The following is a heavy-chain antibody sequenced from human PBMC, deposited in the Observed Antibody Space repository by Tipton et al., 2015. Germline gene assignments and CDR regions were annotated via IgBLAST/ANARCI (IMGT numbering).Heavy chain of an antibody. Sequence: QSGPEVKKPGASGKVSCKSSGSSFFSYGITWVRQVPGQGLEWMGWVRPNNGDTTYAENFQGRVTLTADTSTRTAYMELRNLRSDDTAIYYCARVGLRQFDYWGQGTLVTVSS. J-gene: IGHJ4*02. V-gene: IGHV1-18*01. CDR2: VRPNNGDT. CDR3: ARVGLRQFDY. CDR1: GSSFFSYG.